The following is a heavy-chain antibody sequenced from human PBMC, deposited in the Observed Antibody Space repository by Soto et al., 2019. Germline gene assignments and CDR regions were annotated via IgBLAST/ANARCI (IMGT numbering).Heavy chain of an antibody. CDR2: ISGSGGGT. CDR3: VKDAYLWYFDL. CDR1: GFTFYSYA. J-gene: IGHJ2*01. D-gene: IGHD3-16*01. Sequence: EVQLLESGGGLVQPGGSLRLSCAASGFTFYSYAMSWVRQAPGKGLEWVSAISGSGGGTYYADSVRGRFTISRDSSRNTLYLQMNSLRAEDTAVYYCVKDAYLWYFDLWGRGTLVTVSS. V-gene: IGHV3-23*01.